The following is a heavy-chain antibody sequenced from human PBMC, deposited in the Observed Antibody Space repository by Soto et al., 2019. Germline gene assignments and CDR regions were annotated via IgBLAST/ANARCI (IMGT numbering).Heavy chain of an antibody. J-gene: IGHJ4*02. Sequence: QVQLVQSGAEVKKPGSSVKVSCKASGGTFSSYTISWVRQAPGQGLEWMGRIIPILGIANYAQKFQGRVTITADKSTSTAYMELSSLRSEDTAVYYWARGADYGDMYYFDYWGQGTLVTVSS. CDR1: GGTFSSYT. CDR2: IIPILGIA. D-gene: IGHD4-17*01. V-gene: IGHV1-69*02. CDR3: ARGADYGDMYYFDY.